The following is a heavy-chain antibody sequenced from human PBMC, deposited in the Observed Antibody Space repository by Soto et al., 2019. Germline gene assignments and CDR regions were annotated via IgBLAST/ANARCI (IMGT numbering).Heavy chain of an antibody. CDR3: AKEGDIVLMVYAISYFDY. J-gene: IGHJ4*02. CDR2: ISYDGSNK. CDR1: GFTFSSYG. D-gene: IGHD2-8*01. Sequence: QVQLVESGGGVVQPGRSLRLSCAASGFTFSSYGMHWVRQAPGKGLEWVAVISYDGSNKYYADSVKGRFTISRDNSKNTLYLQMNSLRAEDTAVYYCAKEGDIVLMVYAISYFDYWGQGTLVTVSS. V-gene: IGHV3-30*18.